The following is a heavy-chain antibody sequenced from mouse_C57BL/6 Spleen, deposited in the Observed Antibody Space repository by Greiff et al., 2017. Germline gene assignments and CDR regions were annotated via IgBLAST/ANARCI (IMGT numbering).Heavy chain of an antibody. CDR2: IWSGGST. CDR3: ARNSPDFYFDY. Sequence: QVQLQQSGPGLVQPSQCLSITCTASGFSFTSYGVHWVRQSPGKGLEWLGVIWSGGSTDYNAAFISSLSISKDNSKSQVFFKMNSLQADDTAIYYCARNSPDFYFDYWGQGTTLTVSS. CDR1: GFSFTSYG. J-gene: IGHJ2*01. V-gene: IGHV2-2*01. D-gene: IGHD2-4*01.